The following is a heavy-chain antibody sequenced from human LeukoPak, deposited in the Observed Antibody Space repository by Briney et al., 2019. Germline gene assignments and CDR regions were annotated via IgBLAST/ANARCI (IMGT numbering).Heavy chain of an antibody. V-gene: IGHV3-43D*03. Sequence: PGGSLRLSCAASGFTFDDYAMHWVRQAPGKGLEWVSLISWGGGSTYYADSVKGRFTISRDNSKNSLYLQMNSLKPEDTALYYCAKDMLEVTTPGEGLDYWGQGTLVTVSS. J-gene: IGHJ4*02. D-gene: IGHD4-17*01. CDR2: ISWGGGST. CDR1: GFTFDDYA. CDR3: AKDMLEVTTPGEGLDY.